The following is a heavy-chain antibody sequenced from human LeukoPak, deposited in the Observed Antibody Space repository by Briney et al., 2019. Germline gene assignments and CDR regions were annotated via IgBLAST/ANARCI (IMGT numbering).Heavy chain of an antibody. CDR2: IYPDDSDT. CDR1: GYSFTNHW. D-gene: IGHD3-16*01. V-gene: IGHV5-51*01. J-gene: IGHJ3*02. CDR3: ARIWLRAFDI. Sequence: GESLKISCKGSGYSFTNHWIAWVRQMPGKGLEWMGIIYPDDSDTRYSPSLQGQVTISADKSISTAYLQWSSLKASDTAMYYCARIWLRAFDIWGQGTMVTVSS.